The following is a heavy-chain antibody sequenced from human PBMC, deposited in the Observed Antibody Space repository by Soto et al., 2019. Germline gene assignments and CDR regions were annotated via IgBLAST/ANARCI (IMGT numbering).Heavy chain of an antibody. D-gene: IGHD3-10*01. V-gene: IGHV1-69*02. CDR3: AASYGSGYRAFDY. J-gene: IGHJ4*02. CDR1: GDTFSFYT. CDR2: VNPIVSMS. Sequence: QVQLVQSGAEVRKPGSSVKVSCKASGDTFSFYTINWVRQAPGLGLEWMGRVNPIVSMSNYAQKFQGRVKITADKSTNTAYMQLRSLRSEDTAIYYCAASYGSGYRAFDYWGQGALVTVSS.